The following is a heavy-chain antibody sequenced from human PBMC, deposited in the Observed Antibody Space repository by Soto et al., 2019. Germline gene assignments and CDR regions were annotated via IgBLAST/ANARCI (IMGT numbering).Heavy chain of an antibody. J-gene: IGHJ5*02. CDR2: VSPISGGA. V-gene: IGHV1-2*02. Sequence: QVQLVQSGAEVKKPGASVKVSCMASGYVFTSNYIHWVRQAPGQGLEWVGWVSPISGGAKYAPSLQGRVTLTRDTTINTVYMELTGLRPDDTAIYYCARLRWPIFDPWGQGTLVTVSS. CDR1: GYVFTSNY. CDR3: ARLRWPIFDP. D-gene: IGHD4-17*01.